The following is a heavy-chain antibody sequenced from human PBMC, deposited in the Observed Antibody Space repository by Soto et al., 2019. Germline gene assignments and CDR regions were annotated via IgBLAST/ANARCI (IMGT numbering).Heavy chain of an antibody. CDR2: TLYRSSKWYN. CDR1: GDSVSTNIAA. CDR3: ARDAAPTLNYPHGMDI. Sequence: SQTLSLTCAISGDSVSTNIAAWSWIRQSPSRGLEWLGRTLYRSSKWYNEYAVSVKSRMTINPDTSKNQFSLQLNSVTPEDTAVYYCARDAAPTLNYPHGMDIWGQGTGVTVSS. V-gene: IGHV6-1*01. J-gene: IGHJ6*02. D-gene: IGHD1-7*01.